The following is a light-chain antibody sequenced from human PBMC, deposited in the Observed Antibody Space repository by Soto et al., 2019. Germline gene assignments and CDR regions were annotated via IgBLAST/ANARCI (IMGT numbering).Light chain of an antibody. CDR3: SSYAGSGTSDVV. CDR2: EGS. V-gene: IGLV2-23*01. J-gene: IGLJ2*01. CDR1: SSDVGSYNL. Sequence: QSALTQPASVSGSPGQSITISCTGTSSDVGSYNLVSWYQQHPGKAPKLMIYEGSKRPSGVSDRFSGSKSGNTASLTISGLQAEDEADYYCSSYAGSGTSDVVFGGGTQLTVL.